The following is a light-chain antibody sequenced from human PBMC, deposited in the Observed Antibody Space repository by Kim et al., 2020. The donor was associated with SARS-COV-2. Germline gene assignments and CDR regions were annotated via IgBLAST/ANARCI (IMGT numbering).Light chain of an antibody. CDR3: QQYGSSPRT. CDR1: QSVRSNY. V-gene: IGKV3-20*01. CDR2: TAS. J-gene: IGKJ1*01. Sequence: EIVLTRSPGTLSLSPGERATLSCRASQSVRSNYLAWYQQKPGQAPRLLIYTASNRATGIPDRFSGSGSGTDFTLSITRLEPEDFAVYYCQQYGSSPRTFGQGTKVDIK.